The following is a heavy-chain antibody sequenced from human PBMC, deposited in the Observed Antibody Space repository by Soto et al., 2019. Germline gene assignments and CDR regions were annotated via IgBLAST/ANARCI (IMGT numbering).Heavy chain of an antibody. Sequence: QVQLVQSGAEVKKPGASVKVSCKASGYTFTSYDINWVRQATGQGLEGMGWMNPNSGNTGNAQKIQDRVNMTRNTSISTANMELSSMRSEDTAVYYCARASTDYFDYWGQRTLVTPSS. CDR2: MNPNSGNT. V-gene: IGHV1-8*01. J-gene: IGHJ4*02. CDR1: GYTFTSYD. CDR3: ARASTDYFDY.